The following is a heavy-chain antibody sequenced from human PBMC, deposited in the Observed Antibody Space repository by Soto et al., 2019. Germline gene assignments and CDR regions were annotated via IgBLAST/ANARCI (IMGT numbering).Heavy chain of an antibody. Sequence: QVQLQESGPGLVKPSETLSLTCTVSGGSVSSGSFYWSWIRQPPGKGLELLGNIYYSGSTNYNPTLKSRVIISVDRSKNQFSLKVSSVTAADTAVYYCARATPSVDYWGQGTLVTVSS. CDR3: ARATPSVDY. J-gene: IGHJ4*02. V-gene: IGHV4-61*01. CDR2: IYYSGST. CDR1: GGSVSSGSFY.